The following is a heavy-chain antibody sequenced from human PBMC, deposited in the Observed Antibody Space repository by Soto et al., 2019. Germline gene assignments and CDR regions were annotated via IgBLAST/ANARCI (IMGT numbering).Heavy chain of an antibody. V-gene: IGHV3-7*01. CDR1: GFTFSSYW. CDR2: IKQDGSEK. Sequence: PGGSLRLSCAASGFTFSSYWMSWVRQAPGKGLEWVANIKQDGSEKYYVDSVEGRFTISRDNAKNSLYLQMNSLRAEDTAVYYCARGYCSGGSCPYRTFGYWGQGTLVTVSS. J-gene: IGHJ4*02. CDR3: ARGYCSGGSCPYRTFGY. D-gene: IGHD2-15*01.